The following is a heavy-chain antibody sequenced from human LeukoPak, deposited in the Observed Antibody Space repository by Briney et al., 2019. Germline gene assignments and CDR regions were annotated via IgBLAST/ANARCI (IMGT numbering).Heavy chain of an antibody. CDR3: ARLNGDYDWGNWFGP. J-gene: IGHJ5*02. CDR2: IYTSGST. V-gene: IGHV4-4*07. CDR1: GGSVSSYY. Sequence: SETLSLTCTVSGGSVSSYYWGWIRQPAGKGLEWIGRIYTSGSTNYNPSLKSRVTISVDKSKNQFSLKLTSVTAADTAVYYCARLNGDYDWGNWFGPWGQVTLVTVSS. D-gene: IGHD4-17*01.